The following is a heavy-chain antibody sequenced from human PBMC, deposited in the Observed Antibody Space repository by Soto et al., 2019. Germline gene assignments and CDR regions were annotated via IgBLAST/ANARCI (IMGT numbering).Heavy chain of an antibody. CDR3: ARVPSYDYVWGSYAFDI. Sequence: GGSLRLSCAASGFTFSSYWMHWVRQAPGKGLVWVSRINSDGSSTSYADSVKGRFTISRDNAKNTLYLQMNSLRAEDTAGYYCARVPSYDYVWGSYAFDIWGQGTMVTVSS. V-gene: IGHV3-74*01. J-gene: IGHJ3*02. CDR2: INSDGSST. CDR1: GFTFSSYW. D-gene: IGHD3-16*01.